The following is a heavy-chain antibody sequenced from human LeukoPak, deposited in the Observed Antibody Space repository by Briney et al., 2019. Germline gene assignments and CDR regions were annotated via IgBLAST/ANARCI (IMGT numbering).Heavy chain of an antibody. J-gene: IGHJ3*02. CDR1: GFTFSTHG. CDR3: AKEGDYYGSGSYRDGFDI. D-gene: IGHD3-10*01. CDR2: IRYDGINK. Sequence: GGSLRLPCAASGFTFSTHGMHWVRQAPGKGLEWVAFIRYDGINKYYADSVKGRFTISRDSFKNTLYLQMNSLRPEDTAVYYCAKEGDYYGSGSYRDGFDIWGQGTRATVSS. V-gene: IGHV3-30*02.